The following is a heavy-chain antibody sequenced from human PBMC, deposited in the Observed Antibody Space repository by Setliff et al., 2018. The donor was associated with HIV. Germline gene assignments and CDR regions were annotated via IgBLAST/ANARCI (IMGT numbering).Heavy chain of an antibody. J-gene: IGHJ6*03. D-gene: IGHD6-19*01. Sequence: SGPTLVNPTQPLTLTCTFSGFSLSTSGMCVSWIRQPPGKALEWLARIDWDDDKYYSTSLKTRLTISKDTSKNQVVLTMTNMDPVDTATYYCARIHSSADYYYMDVWGKGTTVTVSS. CDR1: GFSLSTSGMC. V-gene: IGHV2-70*11. CDR2: IDWDDDK. CDR3: ARIHSSADYYYMDV.